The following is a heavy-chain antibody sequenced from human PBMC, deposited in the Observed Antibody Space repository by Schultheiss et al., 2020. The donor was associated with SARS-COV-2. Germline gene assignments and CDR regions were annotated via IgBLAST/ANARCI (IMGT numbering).Heavy chain of an antibody. D-gene: IGHD3-22*01. CDR2: IDRDSATI. Sequence: GGSLRLSCAASGFIFSSYTMNWVRQAPGKGLEWVAYIDRDSATIHYADSVKGRFTISRDNSKNTLYLQMNSLRAEDTAVYYCAKDRHYYYDSSGHDYWGQGTLVTVSS. J-gene: IGHJ4*02. CDR1: GFIFSSYT. CDR3: AKDRHYYYDSSGHDY. V-gene: IGHV3-48*01.